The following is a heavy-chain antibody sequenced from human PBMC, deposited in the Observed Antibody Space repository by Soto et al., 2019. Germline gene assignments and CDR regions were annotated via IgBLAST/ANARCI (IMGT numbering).Heavy chain of an antibody. CDR2: IYWDDDK. CDR3: AHRLPTGYCGTPSCRTSFDY. Sequence: VSGPTLVNPPQTLTLTCAFSGFSLSTHGVGVGWLRQPPGAAPEWLALIYWDDDKRYSPSLRGRLTITKDTSKNQVVLTMTNMDPVDTATYYCAHRLPTGYCGTPSCRTSFDYWGQGTLVTVSS. CDR1: GFSLSTHGVG. J-gene: IGHJ4*02. D-gene: IGHD2-2*01. V-gene: IGHV2-5*02.